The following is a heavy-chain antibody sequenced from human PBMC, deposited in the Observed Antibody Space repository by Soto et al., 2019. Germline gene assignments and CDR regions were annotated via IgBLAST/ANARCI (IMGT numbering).Heavy chain of an antibody. J-gene: IGHJ3*02. V-gene: IGHV3-48*02. D-gene: IGHD3-3*01. CDR3: ARVTILGLDQDDQAFDI. CDR2: ISISGSTI. CDR1: GFSLSNYI. Sequence: EVQLVESGGALVQPGGSLRLSCSASGFSLSNYIMNWVRQAPGKGLEWVSYISISGSTIYYADSVKGRFTISRDNANNSLYLQMTSLRDEDTAVYFCARVTILGLDQDDQAFDIWGQGTKVTVSS.